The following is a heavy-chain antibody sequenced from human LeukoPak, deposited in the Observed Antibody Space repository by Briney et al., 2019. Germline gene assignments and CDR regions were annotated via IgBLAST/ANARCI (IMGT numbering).Heavy chain of an antibody. V-gene: IGHV3-23*01. CDR3: VKDLGDYVSYFDY. Sequence: GGSLRLSCAASGFTVRNNYMSWVRQAPGKGLEWVSAISGSGGSTYYADSVKGRFTISRDNSKNTLYLQMNSLRAEDTAVYYCVKDLGDYVSYFDYWGQGTLVTVSS. J-gene: IGHJ4*02. CDR1: GFTVRNNY. D-gene: IGHD4-17*01. CDR2: ISGSGGST.